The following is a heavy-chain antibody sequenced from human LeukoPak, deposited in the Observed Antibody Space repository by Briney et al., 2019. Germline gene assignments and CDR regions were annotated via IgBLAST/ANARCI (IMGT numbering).Heavy chain of an antibody. V-gene: IGHV3-49*04. CDR1: GFTPGAYA. CDR3: TAYDPSDYYGMDV. CDR2: IRTKAYGGTT. D-gene: IGHD5-12*01. J-gene: IGHJ6*02. Sequence: SFRLSCTASGFTPGAYAMTGVRHAPAQGLEWVGFIRTKAYGGTTDFAASVKRRFIISRDDSKSVAYLQTNSLKTEDTALYYCTAYDPSDYYGMDVWGQGTPVTVS.